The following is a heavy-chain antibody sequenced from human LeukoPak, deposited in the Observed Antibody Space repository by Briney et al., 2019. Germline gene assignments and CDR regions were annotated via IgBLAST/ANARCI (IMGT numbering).Heavy chain of an antibody. CDR1: GYTFMSHG. CDR3: ARATGTWGHDGFDI. Sequence: ASVKVSCKAYGYTFMSHGTSWVRQAPGQGLEWMGWISGSSSNTNYAQRLQGRVTMTTDTSTTTAYMELRSLRSDGTAVYYCARATGTWGHDGFDIWGQGTMVTVSS. V-gene: IGHV1-18*01. J-gene: IGHJ3*02. D-gene: IGHD3-16*01. CDR2: ISGSSSNT.